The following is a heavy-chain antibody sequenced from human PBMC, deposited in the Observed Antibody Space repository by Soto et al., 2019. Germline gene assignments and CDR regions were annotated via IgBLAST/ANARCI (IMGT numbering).Heavy chain of an antibody. CDR1: GYAFTSYG. Sequence: GASVKVSCKASGYAFTSYGISWVRQAPGQGIEWMGWISAYNGNTNYAQKLQGRVTMTTDTSTSTAYMELRSLRSDDTAVYYCAVEYSTSSGIGFDYWGQGTLVTVSS. CDR2: ISAYNGNT. V-gene: IGHV1-18*01. D-gene: IGHD6-6*01. CDR3: AVEYSTSSGIGFDY. J-gene: IGHJ4*02.